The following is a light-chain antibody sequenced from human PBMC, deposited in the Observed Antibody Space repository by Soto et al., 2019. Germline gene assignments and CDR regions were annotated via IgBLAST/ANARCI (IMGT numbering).Light chain of an antibody. J-gene: IGKJ1*01. CDR2: YAS. CDR3: QQYYTTPWT. Sequence: VVMTISPDSATVSLRAGATTTFKSSQSVLFTTKNKSDLTWYQQKPGQPPKLLMYYASSRQAGVLARFSGSGSGTEDTLTISSLQAEDVAVYYCQQYYTTPWTFGQGTKVDIK. CDR1: QSVLFTTKNKSD. V-gene: IGKV4-1*01.